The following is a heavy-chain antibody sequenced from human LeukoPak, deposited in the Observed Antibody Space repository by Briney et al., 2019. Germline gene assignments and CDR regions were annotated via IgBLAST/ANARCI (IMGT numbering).Heavy chain of an antibody. D-gene: IGHD3-22*01. CDR2: MSGSGGST. V-gene: IGHV3-23*01. Sequence: GSLRLSCVVSGITLSNYGMSWVRQAPGKGLEWVAGMSGSGGSTNYADSVKGRFTISRDNPKNTLYLQMNSLRAEDTAVYFCAKRGVVIRVILVGFHKEAYYFDSWGQGALVTVSS. CDR1: GITLSNYG. J-gene: IGHJ4*02. CDR3: AKRGVVIRVILVGFHKEAYYFDS.